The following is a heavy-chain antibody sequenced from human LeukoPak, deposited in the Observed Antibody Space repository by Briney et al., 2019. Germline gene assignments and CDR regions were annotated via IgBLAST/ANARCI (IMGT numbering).Heavy chain of an antibody. Sequence: SETLSLTCTVSGGSIRSSTYYWGWIRQPPGKGLEWLGSIYYSGSTYYNPSLKSRVTISVDTSKNQFSLKLSSVTAADTAVYYCARGAPRGERLGWFDPWGQGTLVTVCS. CDR1: GGSIRSSTYY. CDR2: IYYSGST. CDR3: ARGAPRGERLGWFDP. D-gene: IGHD1-26*01. V-gene: IGHV4-39*01. J-gene: IGHJ5*02.